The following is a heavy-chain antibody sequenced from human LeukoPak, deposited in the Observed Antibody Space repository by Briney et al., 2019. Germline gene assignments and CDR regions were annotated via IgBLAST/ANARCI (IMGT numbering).Heavy chain of an antibody. J-gene: IGHJ4*03. V-gene: IGHV3-30*18. D-gene: IGHD3-22*01. Sequence: GGSLRLSCAASGFTFSSYGMHWVRQAPGKGLEWVAVISYDGSNKYYADSVKGRFTISRDNSKNTLYLQMNSLRAEDTAVYYCAKCLDSSGYPPDYWGQGTTVTVSS. CDR1: GFTFSSYG. CDR2: ISYDGSNK. CDR3: AKCLDSSGYPPDY.